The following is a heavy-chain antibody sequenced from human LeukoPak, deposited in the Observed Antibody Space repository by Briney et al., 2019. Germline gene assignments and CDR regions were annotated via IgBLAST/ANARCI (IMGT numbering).Heavy chain of an antibody. CDR2: IIPIFGTA. D-gene: IGHD3-22*01. V-gene: IGHV1-69*13. Sequence: SVKVSCKASGGTFSSYAISWVRQAPGQGLEWMGGIIPIFGTANYAQKFQGRVTITADESTSTAYMELSSLRSEDPAVYYCARGPSGYGDDAFDIWGQGTMVTVSS. J-gene: IGHJ3*02. CDR1: GGTFSSYA. CDR3: ARGPSGYGDDAFDI.